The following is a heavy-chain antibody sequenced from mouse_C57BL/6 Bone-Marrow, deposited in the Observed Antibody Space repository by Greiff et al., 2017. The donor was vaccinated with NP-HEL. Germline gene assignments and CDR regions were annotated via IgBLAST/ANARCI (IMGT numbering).Heavy chain of an antibody. CDR3: ASGNYGRVFAF. D-gene: IGHD1-1*01. J-gene: IGHJ3*01. V-gene: IGHV1-81*01. Sequence: VQLVESGAELARPGASVKLSCKASGYTFTSYGISWVKQRTGQGLEWIGEIYPRSGNTYYNEKFKGKATLTADKSSSTAYMELRSLTSEDSAVDFCASGNYGRVFAFWGQGTVVTVSA. CDR2: IYPRSGNT. CDR1: GYTFTSYG.